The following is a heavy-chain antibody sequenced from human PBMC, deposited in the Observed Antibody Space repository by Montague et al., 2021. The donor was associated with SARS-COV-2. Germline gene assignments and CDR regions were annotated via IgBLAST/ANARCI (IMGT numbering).Heavy chain of an antibody. V-gene: IGHV2-70*11. CDR2: IDWGDDK. CDR3: ARMGVVTALDY. J-gene: IGHJ4*02. D-gene: IGHD2-21*02. Sequence: PALVKPTQTLTLTCTFSGFSLSTSGLCVSWIRQPPGKALEWLARIDWGDDKYYGTSLKTRLTISKDTSKNQVVLTMTNMDPVDTATYYCARMGVVTALDYWGQGTLVTVSS. CDR1: GFSLSTSGLC.